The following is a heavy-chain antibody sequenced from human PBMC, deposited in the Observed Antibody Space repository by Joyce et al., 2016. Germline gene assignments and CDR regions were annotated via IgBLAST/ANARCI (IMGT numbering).Heavy chain of an antibody. V-gene: IGHV4-61*01. CDR2: LYYDGST. CDR1: GASVISVNYY. CDR3: ARAGRYDCWRGYSPFDA. Sequence: QVQLQASGPGLVKPSETLSLTCTVSGASVISVNYYWSWIRQPPGKGLERIGYLYYDGSTKYRPSLKSRVAISVYPAENELSLKPNSVTAAETAVYYSARAGRYDCWRGYSPFDAWGQGTLVTVSS. D-gene: IGHD3-3*01. J-gene: IGHJ4*02.